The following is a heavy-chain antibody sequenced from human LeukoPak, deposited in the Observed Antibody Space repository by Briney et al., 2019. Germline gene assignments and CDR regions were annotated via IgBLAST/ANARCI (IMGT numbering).Heavy chain of an antibody. J-gene: IGHJ5*02. CDR2: IYYSGST. D-gene: IGHD4-17*01. CDR1: GGSISSGGYY. V-gene: IGHV4-31*03. Sequence: KSSETLSLTCTVSGGSISSGGYYWSWIRQHPGKGLEWIGYIYYSGSTYYNPSLKSRVTISVDTSKNQFSLKLSSVTAADTAVYYCARAGYYGDYPGVWFDPWGQGTLVAVSS. CDR3: ARAGYYGDYPGVWFDP.